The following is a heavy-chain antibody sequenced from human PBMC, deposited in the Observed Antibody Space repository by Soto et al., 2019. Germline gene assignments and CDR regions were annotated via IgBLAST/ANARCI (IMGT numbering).Heavy chain of an antibody. CDR1: GYTFTSHG. CDR2: ISAYNGNT. CDR3: ARMEREDITMVRGVIITNYYGMDV. J-gene: IGHJ6*02. D-gene: IGHD3-10*01. V-gene: IGHV1-18*01. Sequence: ASVKVSCKASGYTFTSHGISWVRQAPGQGLEWMGWISAYNGNTNYAQKLQGRVTMTTDTSTSTAYMELRSLRSDDTAVYYCARMEREDITMVRGVIITNYYGMDVWGQGTTVTVSS.